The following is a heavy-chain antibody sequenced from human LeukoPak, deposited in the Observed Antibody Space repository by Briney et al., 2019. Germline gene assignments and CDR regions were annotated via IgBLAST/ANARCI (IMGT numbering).Heavy chain of an antibody. D-gene: IGHD3-10*01. CDR2: IKPDGSEK. CDR1: GFTFRSYW. J-gene: IGHJ4*02. V-gene: IGHV3-7*01. Sequence: GGSLRLSCAASGFTFRSYWMSWARQAPGKGLECVANIKPDGSEKYYVDSVEGRFTISRDNAKNSLYLQMNGLRADDTAVYYCAAGSYFDHWGQGTLVAVSS. CDR3: AAGSYFDH.